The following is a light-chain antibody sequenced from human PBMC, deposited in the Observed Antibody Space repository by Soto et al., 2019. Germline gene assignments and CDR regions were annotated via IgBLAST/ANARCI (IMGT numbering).Light chain of an antibody. V-gene: IGKV3-20*01. J-gene: IGKJ1*01. CDR2: GAS. CDR3: QQYGSSPPSWT. Sequence: DIELTQSPGTLSLSPGDRATLSCRASQSVSSSYLAWYQQKPGQAPRLLIYGASSRATGMPDRFSGSGCGTDITLTISRLEPEDFAVYYCQQYGSSPPSWTFGQGTKVEIK. CDR1: QSVSSSY.